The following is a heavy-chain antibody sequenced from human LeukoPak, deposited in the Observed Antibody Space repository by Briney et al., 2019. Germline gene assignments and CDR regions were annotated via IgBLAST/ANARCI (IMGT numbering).Heavy chain of an antibody. D-gene: IGHD1-26*01. CDR3: AKDAPSASGSYYHKSEYY. Sequence: PGGSLRLSCAASGFTFTNYWMSWVRQAPGKGLEWVSAISGSGGSTYYADSVKGRFTISRDNSKNTLYLQMNSLRAEDTAVYYCAKDAPSASGSYYHKSEYYWGQGTLVTVSS. CDR1: GFTFTNYW. J-gene: IGHJ4*02. V-gene: IGHV3-23*01. CDR2: ISGSGGST.